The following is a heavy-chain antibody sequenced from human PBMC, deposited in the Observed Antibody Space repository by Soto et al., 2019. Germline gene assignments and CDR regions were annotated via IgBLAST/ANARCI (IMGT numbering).Heavy chain of an antibody. CDR3: ARRKDTAMVRRDFEI. Sequence: ASVKVSCKASGYTFTSYDINWVRQATGQGLEWMGWMNPNSGNTGYAQKFQGRVTMTRNTSISTAYMELSSLRSEDTAVYYCARRKDTAMVRRDFEIWGQGTMVTVSS. J-gene: IGHJ3*02. D-gene: IGHD5-18*01. V-gene: IGHV1-8*01. CDR2: MNPNSGNT. CDR1: GYTFTSYD.